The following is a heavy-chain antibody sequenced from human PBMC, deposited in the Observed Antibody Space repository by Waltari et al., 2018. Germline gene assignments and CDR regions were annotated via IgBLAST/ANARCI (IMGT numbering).Heavy chain of an antibody. D-gene: IGHD5-12*01. J-gene: IGHJ3*01. CDR1: GVSITSNRHY. V-gene: IGHV4-39*01. Sequence: QLQLQESGPGLVKPSETLSLTCSVSGVSITSNRHYWAWIRQPPGQGLEWIATMSYSGATYSSPSLESRVTVSRDTSKNQLSLKLVSVTAVDTAVYYCATYIGASVGTAAFDVWGQGTMVTVSS. CDR3: ATYIGASVGTAAFDV. CDR2: MSYSGAT.